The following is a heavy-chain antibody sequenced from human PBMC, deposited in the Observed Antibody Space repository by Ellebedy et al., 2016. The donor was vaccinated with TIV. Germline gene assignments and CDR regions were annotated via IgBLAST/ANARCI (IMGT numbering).Heavy chain of an antibody. V-gene: IGHV3-74*01. Sequence: PGGSLRLSCAASGFTFSSYWMHWIRQAPGKGLVWLSRINGDGGFTSHADFVKGRFTISRDNAKNTLYLQMNSLKAEDTAMYYCSTLSDTGYWGHGTLVTVSS. CDR2: INGDGGFT. D-gene: IGHD7-27*01. CDR3: STLSDTGY. J-gene: IGHJ4*01. CDR1: GFTFSSYW.